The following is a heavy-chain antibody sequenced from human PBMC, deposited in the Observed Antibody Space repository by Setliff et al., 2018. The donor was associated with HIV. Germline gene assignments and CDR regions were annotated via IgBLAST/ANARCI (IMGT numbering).Heavy chain of an antibody. J-gene: IGHJ4*02. CDR1: GGTFSSYA. CDR3: ARDTYDSSGYYYFDY. Sequence: SVKVSCKASGGTFSSYAISWVRQAPGQGLEWMGGIIPIFGTTNYAQKFQGRVTITTDKSTSTAYMELSSLRSEDTAVYYCARDTYDSSGYYYFDYWGQGTLVTVSS. D-gene: IGHD3-22*01. CDR2: IIPIFGTT. V-gene: IGHV1-69*05.